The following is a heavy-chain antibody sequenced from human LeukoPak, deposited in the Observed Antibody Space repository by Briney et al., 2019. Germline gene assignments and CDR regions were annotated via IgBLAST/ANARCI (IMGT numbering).Heavy chain of an antibody. CDR3: AKFGSSAPFDP. J-gene: IGHJ5*02. D-gene: IGHD6-13*01. Sequence: GGSLRLSCAASGFTFSSYSMNWVRQAPGKGLEWVSAISGSGGSTYYADSVKGRFTISRDNSKNTLYLQMNSLRAEDTAVYYCAKFGSSAPFDPWGQGTLVTVSS. CDR2: ISGSGGST. V-gene: IGHV3-23*01. CDR1: GFTFSSYS.